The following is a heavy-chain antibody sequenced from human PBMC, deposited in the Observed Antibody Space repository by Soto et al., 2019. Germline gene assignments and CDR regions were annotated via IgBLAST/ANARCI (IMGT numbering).Heavy chain of an antibody. Sequence: QVQLQESGPGLVKPSETLSLTCTVSGGSVSSSSNYWTWLRQPPGKRLEWIGYIYFSGTTEYNPSLKSRVAISFDTSKNQFSLKLSSVIAADTAVYYCAREGKRVSMVRGFDSWGQGTLVTVSS. CDR2: IYFSGTT. D-gene: IGHD3-10*01. CDR3: AREGKRVSMVRGFDS. V-gene: IGHV4-61*01. J-gene: IGHJ4*02. CDR1: GGSVSSSSNY.